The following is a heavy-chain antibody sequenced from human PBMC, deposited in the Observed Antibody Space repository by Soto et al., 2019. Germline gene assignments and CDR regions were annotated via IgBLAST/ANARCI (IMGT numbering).Heavy chain of an antibody. V-gene: IGHV4-31*03. CDR2: IYYSGST. Sequence: SETLSLTCTVSGGSISSGGYYWSWIRQHPGKGLEWIGYIYYSGSTYYNPSLKSRVTISVDTSKNQFSLKLGSVTAADTAVHYCARFLGSSFDYWGQGTLVTVSS. J-gene: IGHJ4*02. CDR3: ARFLGSSFDY. CDR1: GGSISSGGYY.